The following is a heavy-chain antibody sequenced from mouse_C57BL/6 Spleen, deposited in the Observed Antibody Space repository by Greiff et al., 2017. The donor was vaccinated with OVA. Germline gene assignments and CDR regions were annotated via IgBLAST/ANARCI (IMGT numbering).Heavy chain of an antibody. V-gene: IGHV3-1*01. J-gene: IGHJ3*01. CDR1: GYSITSGYD. D-gene: IGHD1-1*01. CDR2: ISYSGST. Sequence: EVMLVESGPGMVKPSQSLSLTCTVTGYSITSGYDWHWIRHFPGNKLEWMGYISYSGSTNYNPSLKSRISITHDTSKNHFFLKLNSVTTEYTATYYCARGDGSGWFAYWGQGTLVTVSA. CDR3: ARGDGSGWFAY.